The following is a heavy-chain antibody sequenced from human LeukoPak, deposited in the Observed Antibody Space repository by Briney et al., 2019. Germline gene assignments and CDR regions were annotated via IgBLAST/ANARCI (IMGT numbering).Heavy chain of an antibody. Sequence: PGGSLRLSCAASGFTFSSYEMNWVRQAPGKGLEWVSYISSSGSTIYYADSVKGRFTISRDNAKNSLYLQMNSLRAEDTAVYYCARKGCSSTSCHRYYYYGMDVWGKGTTVTVSS. CDR2: ISSSGSTI. J-gene: IGHJ6*04. CDR1: GFTFSSYE. V-gene: IGHV3-48*03. D-gene: IGHD2-2*01. CDR3: ARKGCSSTSCHRYYYYGMDV.